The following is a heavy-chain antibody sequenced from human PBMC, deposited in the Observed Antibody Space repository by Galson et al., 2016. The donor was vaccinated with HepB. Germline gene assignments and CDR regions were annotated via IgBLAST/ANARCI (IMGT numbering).Heavy chain of an antibody. D-gene: IGHD5-12*01. J-gene: IGHJ4*01. CDR3: SRDALYSCYDGLDY. CDR1: GFTFSSYS. V-gene: IGHV3-48*02. Sequence: SLRLSCAASGFTFSSYSMNWVRQAPGKGLEWVSYISSSSNTIYYADSVKGRFTISRDNAQNSLYLQMNSLRDEDTAVYYCSRDALYSCYDGLDYWVHGNLVTVSS. CDR2: ISSSSNTI.